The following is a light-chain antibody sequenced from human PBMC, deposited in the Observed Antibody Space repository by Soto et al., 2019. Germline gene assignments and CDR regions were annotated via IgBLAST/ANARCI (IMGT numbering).Light chain of an antibody. J-gene: IGKJ5*01. CDR3: QQYNDWPPGIT. V-gene: IGKV3-15*01. CDR1: QSVASN. Sequence: EKVMTQSPATFSVSPVERASLSFSASQSVASNLAWYQPRPGQAPRLLIYGASTRATGIPGRFSGSGSGTEFTLTISSLQSEDFAVYFCQQYNDWPPGITCGQGTRREIK. CDR2: GAS.